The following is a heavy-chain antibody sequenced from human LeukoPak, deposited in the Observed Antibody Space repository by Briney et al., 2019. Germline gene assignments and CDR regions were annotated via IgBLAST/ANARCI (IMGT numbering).Heavy chain of an antibody. D-gene: IGHD6-6*01. CDR2: INSDGGEG. CDR1: GFTFSGVW. CDR3: ARSSYSSSSSV. Sequence: GSLRLSCAVSGFTFSGVWMSWFRQAPGKGLGWVASINSDGGEGYYADVVKGRFTISRDNAKNSLYLQINSLRAEDTAVYYCARSSYSSSSSVWGQGTMVTVSS. J-gene: IGHJ3*01. V-gene: IGHV3-7*03.